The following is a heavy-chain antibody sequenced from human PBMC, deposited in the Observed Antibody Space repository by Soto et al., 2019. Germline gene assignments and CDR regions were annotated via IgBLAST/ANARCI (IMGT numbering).Heavy chain of an antibody. V-gene: IGHV3-48*01. CDR3: ARAQATYRSGPIDY. CDR2: ISSSSSTI. D-gene: IGHD3-10*01. CDR1: GFTFSSYS. J-gene: IGHJ4*02. Sequence: GGSLRLSCAASGFTFSSYSMNWVRQAPGKGLEWVSYISSSSSTIYYADSVKGRLTISRDNAKNSLYLQMNSLRAEDTAVYYCARAQATYRSGPIDYWGQGTLVTVSS.